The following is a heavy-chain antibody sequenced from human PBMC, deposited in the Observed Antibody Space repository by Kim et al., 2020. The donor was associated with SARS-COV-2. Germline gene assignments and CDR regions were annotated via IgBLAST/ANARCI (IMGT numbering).Heavy chain of an antibody. Sequence: GGSLRLSCAASGFTLSSYWMHWVRQAPGKGLVWVSRSNSDGSSRSYADSVKGRFSISRDNAKNTLYLQMDSLRADDTTVYYCARRTATAGGYWYFDLWGR. CDR1: GFTLSSYW. CDR2: SNSDGSSR. D-gene: IGHD6-13*01. J-gene: IGHJ2*01. V-gene: IGHV3-74*01. CDR3: ARRTATAGGYWYFDL.